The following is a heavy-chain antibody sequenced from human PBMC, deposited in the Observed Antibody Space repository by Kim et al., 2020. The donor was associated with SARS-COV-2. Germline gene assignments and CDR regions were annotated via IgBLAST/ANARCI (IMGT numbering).Heavy chain of an antibody. D-gene: IGHD4-17*01. V-gene: IGHV4-39*07. CDR3: ARDRTTVTTSAFDI. Sequence: NPSLKSRVTISVDTSKNQFSLKLSSVTAADTAVYYCARDRTTVTTSAFDIWGQGTMVTVSS. J-gene: IGHJ3*02.